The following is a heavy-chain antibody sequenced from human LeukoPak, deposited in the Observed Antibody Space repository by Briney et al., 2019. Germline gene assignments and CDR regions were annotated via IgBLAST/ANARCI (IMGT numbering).Heavy chain of an antibody. J-gene: IGHJ4*02. CDR1: GYXFTGYY. CDR2: INPNSGGT. Sequence: GASVKVSCKASGYXFTGYYMHWVRQAPGQGREWMGWINPNSGGTNYAQKFQGRVTMTRDTSISTAYMELSRLRSDDTAVYYCARPFIETPSLGALDNWGQGTLVTVSS. D-gene: IGHD4-23*01. V-gene: IGHV1-2*02. CDR3: ARPFIETPSLGALDN.